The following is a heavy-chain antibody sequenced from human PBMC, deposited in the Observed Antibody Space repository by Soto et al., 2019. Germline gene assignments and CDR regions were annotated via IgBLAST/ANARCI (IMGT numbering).Heavy chain of an antibody. D-gene: IGHD6-13*01. CDR3: VRRHVSATGIDWLDP. J-gene: IGHJ5*02. CDR1: VYTFTSYG. Sequence: ASVKVSCKASVYTFTSYGIHWVRQAPGQRLEWMGWINAANGDTKYSPKFQGRVTITRDTSASTAYMELSSLRSEDTAVYYCVRRHVSATGIDWLDPWGQGTLVTVSS. CDR2: INAANGDT. V-gene: IGHV1-3*01.